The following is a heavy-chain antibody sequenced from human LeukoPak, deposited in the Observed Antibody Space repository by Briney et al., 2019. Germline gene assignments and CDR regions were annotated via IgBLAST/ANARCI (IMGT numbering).Heavy chain of an antibody. Sequence: SETLSLTCTVSGGSISSSSYYWGWIRQPPGKGLEWIGSIYYSGSTYYNPSLKSRVTISVDTSKNQFSLKLSSVTAADTAVYYCARHEQWLVRLAYWGQGTLVTVSS. CDR2: IYYSGST. D-gene: IGHD6-19*01. CDR1: GGSISSSSYY. J-gene: IGHJ4*02. V-gene: IGHV4-39*01. CDR3: ARHEQWLVRLAY.